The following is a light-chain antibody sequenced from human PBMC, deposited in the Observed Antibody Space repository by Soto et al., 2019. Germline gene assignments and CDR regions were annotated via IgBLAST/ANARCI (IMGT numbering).Light chain of an antibody. CDR1: QSVSSY. CDR3: QRTYNAPFT. J-gene: IGKJ3*01. Sequence: EIVLTQSPATLSLSPGERATLSCRASQSVSSYLAWYQQKPGQAPRLLIYDASNRATGIPARFSGSGSGTDFTLTISSLEPEDFATYYCQRTYNAPFTFGPGTKVSIK. V-gene: IGKV3-11*01. CDR2: DAS.